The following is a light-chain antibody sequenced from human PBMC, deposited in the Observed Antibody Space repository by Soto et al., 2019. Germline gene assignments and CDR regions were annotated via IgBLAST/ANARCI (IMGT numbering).Light chain of an antibody. CDR2: GAT. V-gene: IGKV3-20*01. J-gene: IGKJ1*01. CDR1: QSLSNNS. Sequence: EIVLTQSPGTLSFSPGERTALSCRVSQSLSNNSLGWYQQQPGQAPRLLLYGATKWTSGISDRFSGSESGTYFTLIISVLEPEDFAVYYCQQYGSSPWTFGQGTIVDIK. CDR3: QQYGSSPWT.